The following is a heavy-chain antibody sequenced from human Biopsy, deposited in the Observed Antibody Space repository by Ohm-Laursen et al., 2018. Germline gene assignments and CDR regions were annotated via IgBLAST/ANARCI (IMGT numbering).Heavy chain of an antibody. J-gene: IGHJ6*02. D-gene: IGHD1-7*01. Sequence: SLRLSCSASGFSFDDFAMHWVRQSPGKGLEWVAGIDWNSRNINYGDSVKGRFSVSRDNAKNSLYLQMNSLRGEDTALYYCVKDTNWNYVWDRPGATKGMDVWGQGTTVTVS. CDR2: IDWNSRNI. CDR3: VKDTNWNYVWDRPGATKGMDV. CDR1: GFSFDDFA. V-gene: IGHV3-9*01.